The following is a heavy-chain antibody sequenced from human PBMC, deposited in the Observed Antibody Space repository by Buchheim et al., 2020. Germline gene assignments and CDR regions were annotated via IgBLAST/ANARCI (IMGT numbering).Heavy chain of an antibody. CDR3: AKEEQQLVRFLVDY. D-gene: IGHD6-13*01. V-gene: IGHV3-23*01. CDR2: ISGSGGSK. Sequence: EVQLLESGGGLVQPGGSLRLSCAASGFTFSSYAMSWVRQAPGKGLGWVSAISGSGGSKYYAASVKGRFTISRDNSKTMLFLQMNSLRAEDTAVYYCAKEEQQLVRFLVDYWGQGTL. J-gene: IGHJ4*02. CDR1: GFTFSSYA.